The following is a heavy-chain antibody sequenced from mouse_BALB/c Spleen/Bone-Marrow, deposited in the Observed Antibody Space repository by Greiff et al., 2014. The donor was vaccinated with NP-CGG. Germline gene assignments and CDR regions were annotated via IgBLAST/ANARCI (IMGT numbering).Heavy chain of an antibody. Sequence: QVQLKESGAELARPGASVKLSCKASGYTFTSYWMQWVKQRPGQGLERIGAIYPGDGDTRYTQKFKGKATLTADKSSSTAYMQLSSLASEDSAVYYCARSEGNYAMDYWGQGTSVTVSS. CDR1: GYTFTSYW. CDR3: ARSEGNYAMDY. CDR2: IYPGDGDT. V-gene: IGHV1-87*01. J-gene: IGHJ4*01.